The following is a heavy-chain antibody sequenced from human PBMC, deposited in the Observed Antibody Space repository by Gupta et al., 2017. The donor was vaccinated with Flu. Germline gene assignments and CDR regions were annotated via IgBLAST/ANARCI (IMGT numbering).Heavy chain of an antibody. D-gene: IGHD6-13*01. CDR2: ISAYSGDT. J-gene: IGHJ5*01. V-gene: IGHV1-18*01. Sequence: QAQLVQSGDEVQKPGASVKVSCKGSGYTFTKYGIIWARQAPGQGLEGIGWISAYSGDTRYAQKFQGRVTMTTETSTSTAYMDLKSLTSDDTAKYYCARDPSANTMPGTGFDTWGQGALGIVSS. CDR1: GYTFTKYG. CDR3: ARDPSANTMPGTGFDT.